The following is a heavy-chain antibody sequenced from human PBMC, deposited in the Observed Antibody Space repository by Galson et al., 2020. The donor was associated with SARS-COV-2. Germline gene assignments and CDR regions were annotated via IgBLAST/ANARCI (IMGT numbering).Heavy chain of an antibody. Sequence: SETLSLTCTVSGGSISSYYWSWIRQPPGKGLEWIGYVYYSGSTNYNPSLKSRVTISVDTSKNQFSLKLSSVTAADTAVYYCARDHIVGATAYFDYWGQGTLVTVSS. J-gene: IGHJ4*02. CDR3: ARDHIVGATAYFDY. CDR2: VYYSGST. CDR1: GGSISSYY. D-gene: IGHD1-26*01. V-gene: IGHV4-59*01.